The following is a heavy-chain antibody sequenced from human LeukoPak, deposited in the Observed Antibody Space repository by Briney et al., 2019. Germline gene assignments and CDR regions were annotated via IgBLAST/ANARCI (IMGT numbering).Heavy chain of an antibody. CDR2: FDPEDGET. CDR3: ATYHPDTAMLAGMDV. V-gene: IGHV1-24*01. J-gene: IGHJ6*04. Sequence: ASVKVSCKVSGYTLTELSMHWVRQAPGKGLEWMGGFDPEDGETIYAQKFQGRVTMTEDTSTDTAYMELSSLRSEDTAVHYCATYHPDTAMLAGMDVWGKGTTVTVSS. D-gene: IGHD5-18*01. CDR1: GYTLTELS.